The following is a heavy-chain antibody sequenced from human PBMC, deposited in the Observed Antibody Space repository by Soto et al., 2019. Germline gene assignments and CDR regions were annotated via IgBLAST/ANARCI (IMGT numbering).Heavy chain of an antibody. CDR2: ISWNSGSI. CDR3: AKDYRAITGYDAFDI. D-gene: IGHD1-20*01. Sequence: EVQLMESGGGLVQPGRSLRLSCAASGFTFDDYAMHWVRQAPGKGLEWVSGISWNSGSIGYADSVKGRFTISRDNAKNSLYLQMNSLRAEDTALYYCAKDYRAITGYDAFDIWGQGTMVTVSS. CDR1: GFTFDDYA. V-gene: IGHV3-9*01. J-gene: IGHJ3*02.